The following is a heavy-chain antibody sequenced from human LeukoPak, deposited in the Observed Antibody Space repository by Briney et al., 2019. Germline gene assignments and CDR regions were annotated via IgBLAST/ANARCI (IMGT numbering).Heavy chain of an antibody. CDR3: VVTTVTQTNWFDP. V-gene: IGHV4-39*01. Sequence: PSETLSLTCTVSGGSISSSSYYWGWIRQPPGKGLEWIGSIYYSGSTYYNPSLKSRVTISVDTSENQFSLKLSSVTAADTAVYYCVVTTVTQTNWFDPWGQGTLVTVSS. D-gene: IGHD4-17*01. CDR1: GGSISSSSYY. CDR2: IYYSGST. J-gene: IGHJ5*02.